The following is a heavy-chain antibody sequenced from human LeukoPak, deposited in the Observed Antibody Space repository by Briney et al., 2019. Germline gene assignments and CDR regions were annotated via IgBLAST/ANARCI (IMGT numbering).Heavy chain of an antibody. CDR2: IIPIFGTA. Sequence: GASVKVSCKASGGTFSNYAISWVRQAPGQGLEWMGGIIPIFGTANYAQKFQGRVTITTDESTSTAYMELSSLRSEDTAVYYCARHSLAYEDIVVVPAAIGRWFDPWGQGTLVTVSS. J-gene: IGHJ5*02. CDR3: ARHSLAYEDIVVVPAAIGRWFDP. V-gene: IGHV1-69*05. CDR1: GGTFSNYA. D-gene: IGHD2-2*01.